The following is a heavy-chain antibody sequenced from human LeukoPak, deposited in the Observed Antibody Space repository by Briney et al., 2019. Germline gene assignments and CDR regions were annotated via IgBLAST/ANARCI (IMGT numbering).Heavy chain of an antibody. CDR1: GFTFSGYS. CDR2: ISDTSTYI. CDR3: ARGGPAAGRFDY. Sequence: GGSLRLSCAASGFTFSGYSMNWVRQAPGKGLEWVSSISDTSTYIYYADSVKGRFTISRDNAKNSLYLQMNSLRAEDTAVYHCARGGPAAGRFDYWGQGTLVTVSS. J-gene: IGHJ4*02. V-gene: IGHV3-21*01. D-gene: IGHD6-13*01.